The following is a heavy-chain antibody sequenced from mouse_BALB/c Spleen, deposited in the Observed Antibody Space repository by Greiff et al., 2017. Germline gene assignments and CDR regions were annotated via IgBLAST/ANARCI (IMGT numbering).Heavy chain of an antibody. V-gene: IGHV3-8*02. D-gene: IGHD2-10*02. CDR3: ATSLARYGNRYYYAMDY. CDR2: ISYSGST. CDR1: GDSITSCY. J-gene: IGHJ4*01. Sequence: EVKVVESGPSLVKPSQTLSLTCSVTGDSITSCYWNWIRKFPGNKLEYMGYISYSGSTYYNPSLKSRISITRDTSKNQYYLQLNSVTTEDTATYYCATSLARYGNRYYYAMDYWGQGTSVTVSS.